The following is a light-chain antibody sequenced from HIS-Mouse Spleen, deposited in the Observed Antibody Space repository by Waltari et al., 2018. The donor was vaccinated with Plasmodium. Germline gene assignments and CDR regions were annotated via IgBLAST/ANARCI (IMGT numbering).Light chain of an antibody. CDR3: YSTDSSGNHRV. CDR1: SLPTKY. J-gene: IGLJ3*02. CDR2: EDS. Sequence: SYALTQPPSVSVSPGQTARIPCSGDSLPTKYAYWYQQKSGQAPVLVIYEDSKRPPGIPERFSGSSSGTMATLTISGAQVEDEADYYCYSTDSSGNHRVFGGGTKLTVL. V-gene: IGLV3-10*01.